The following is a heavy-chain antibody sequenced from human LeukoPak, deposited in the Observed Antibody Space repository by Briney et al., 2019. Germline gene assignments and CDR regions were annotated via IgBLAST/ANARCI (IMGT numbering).Heavy chain of an antibody. CDR1: GFTFSNAW. CDR3: TTDPMAAAFFDY. CDR2: IKSKTDGGTT. J-gene: IGHJ4*02. V-gene: IGHV3-15*01. Sequence: GGSLRLSCAASGFTFSNAWMSWVRQAPGKGLEWVGRIKSKTDGGTTDYAAPVKGRFTISRDDSKNTLYLQMNSLKTEDTAVYYCTTDPMAAAFFDYWGQGTLVTVSS. D-gene: IGHD6-13*01.